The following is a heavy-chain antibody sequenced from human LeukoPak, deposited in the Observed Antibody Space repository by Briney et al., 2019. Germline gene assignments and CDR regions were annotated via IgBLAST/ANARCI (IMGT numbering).Heavy chain of an antibody. V-gene: IGHV3-7*01. Sequence: GGSLRLSCTVSGFTFSSYWMTWVRQAPGKGLEWVANINKDGSVKYYVDSVKGRFTISRDNAKNTVYLQMNSLRAEDTALYHCVRVLSGSWDWFDPWGQGTLVTVSS. J-gene: IGHJ5*02. CDR1: GFTFSSYW. CDR3: VRVLSGSWDWFDP. CDR2: INKDGSVK. D-gene: IGHD3-22*01.